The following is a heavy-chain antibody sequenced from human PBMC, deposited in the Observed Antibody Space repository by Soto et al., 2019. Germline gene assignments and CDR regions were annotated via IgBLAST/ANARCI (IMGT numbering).Heavy chain of an antibody. J-gene: IGHJ5*02. Sequence: ASVKVSCKASGYTITNYGISWVRQAPGQGLEWMGWISADNGNTNYAQKVQGRVTMTTETSTNTAYMDLRSLQSDDTAVYFCARDVVIRGKSWFDPCGQGTLVTVSS. D-gene: IGHD2-2*01. CDR1: GYTITNYG. V-gene: IGHV1-18*01. CDR2: ISADNGNT. CDR3: ARDVVIRGKSWFDP.